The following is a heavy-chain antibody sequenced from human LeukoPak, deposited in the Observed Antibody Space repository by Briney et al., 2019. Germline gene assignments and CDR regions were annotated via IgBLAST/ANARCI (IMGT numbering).Heavy chain of an antibody. CDR2: ISGSGGST. J-gene: IGHJ6*02. CDR3: VTTSFDYYYGMDV. V-gene: IGHV3-23*01. Sequence: PGGSLRLSCAASGFTFSSYAMSWVRQAPGKGLEWVSAISGSGGSTYYADSVKGRFTISRDNSKNTLYLQMNSLRAEDTAVYYCVTTSFDYYYGMDVWGQGTTVTVSS. D-gene: IGHD1-14*01. CDR1: GFTFSSYA.